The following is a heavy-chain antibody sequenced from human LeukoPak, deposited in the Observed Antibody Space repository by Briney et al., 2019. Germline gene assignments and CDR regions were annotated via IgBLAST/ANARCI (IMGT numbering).Heavy chain of an antibody. V-gene: IGHV4-34*01. D-gene: IGHD5-12*01. CDR3: ARVGDGYGYFDY. CDR2: INHSGST. J-gene: IGHJ4*02. Sequence: SETLSLTCAVYGGSLSGYYWSWIRQPPGKGLEWIGEINHSGSTNYNPSLKSRVTISVDTSKNQFSLKLSSVTAADTAVYYCARVGDGYGYFDYWGQGTLVTVSS. CDR1: GGSLSGYY.